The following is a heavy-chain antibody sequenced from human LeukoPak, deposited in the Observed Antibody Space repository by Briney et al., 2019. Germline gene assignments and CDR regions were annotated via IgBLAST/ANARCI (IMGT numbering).Heavy chain of an antibody. CDR2: ISSSSSYI. J-gene: IGHJ4*02. CDR1: GFTFSSYS. V-gene: IGHV3-21*01. CDR3: ARERMGYFDY. D-gene: IGHD2-15*01. Sequence: PGGSLRLSCAASGFTFSSYSMNWVRQAPGKGLEWVSSISSSSSYIYYADSVKGRFTISRDNAKNSLYLQMSSLRAEDTAVYYCARERMGYFDYWGQGTLVTVSS.